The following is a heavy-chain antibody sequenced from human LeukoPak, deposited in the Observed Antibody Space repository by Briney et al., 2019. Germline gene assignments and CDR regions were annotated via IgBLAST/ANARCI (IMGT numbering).Heavy chain of an antibody. Sequence: SETLSLTCTVSGGSISSSSYYWGWIRQPPGKGLEWIGSIYYSGSTYYNPSLKSRVTISVDTSKNQFSLKLSSVAATDTAVYFCATNRAGTYDRPFEIWGQGTMVTVSS. V-gene: IGHV4-39*07. D-gene: IGHD1-26*01. CDR2: IYYSGST. CDR1: GGSISSSSYY. J-gene: IGHJ3*02. CDR3: ATNRAGTYDRPFEI.